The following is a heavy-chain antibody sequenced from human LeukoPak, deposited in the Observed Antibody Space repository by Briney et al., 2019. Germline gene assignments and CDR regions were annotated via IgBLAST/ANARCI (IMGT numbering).Heavy chain of an antibody. Sequence: SETLSLTCTVSGYSISSGYYWGWIRQPPGKGLEWIGSIYHSGRTYYNPSLKSRVTISVDTSKNQFSLKLSSVTAADTAVYYCARWGAYYDILTGYYTPRPFDYWGQGTLVTVSS. J-gene: IGHJ4*02. CDR2: IYHSGRT. CDR3: ARWGAYYDILTGYYTPRPFDY. CDR1: GYSISSGYY. D-gene: IGHD3-9*01. V-gene: IGHV4-38-2*02.